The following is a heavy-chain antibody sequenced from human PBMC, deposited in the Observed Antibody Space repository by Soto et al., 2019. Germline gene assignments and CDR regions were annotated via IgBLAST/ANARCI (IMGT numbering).Heavy chain of an antibody. CDR3: AKALGELSPESFDY. V-gene: IGHV3-30*18. J-gene: IGHJ4*02. CDR1: GFAFNSYA. D-gene: IGHD3-16*02. CDR2: ISYDGNNQ. Sequence: QVQLVESGGGVVQPGRSLRLSCAASGFAFNSYAMHWVRQAPGKGLEWVAIISYDGNNQYYADSVKGRFTISRDNFKNTLYLQMNSLRAEDTAMYYCAKALGELSPESFDYWGQGILVTVSS.